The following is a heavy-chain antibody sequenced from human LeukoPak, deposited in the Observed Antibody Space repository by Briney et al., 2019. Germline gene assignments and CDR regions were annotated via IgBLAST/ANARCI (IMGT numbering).Heavy chain of an antibody. Sequence: GGSLRLSCAASGFTFSNYAMRWVRQAPGKGLEWVSGNSGRGDSAYYADSVKGRVTISRDHSKNTLYLQMNSLSAEDKAVYYCAEVGIPMIGGVWGKGTTVTISS. CDR1: GFTFSNYA. CDR3: AEVGIPMIGGV. CDR2: NSGRGDSA. V-gene: IGHV3-23*01. J-gene: IGHJ6*04. D-gene: IGHD3-10*02.